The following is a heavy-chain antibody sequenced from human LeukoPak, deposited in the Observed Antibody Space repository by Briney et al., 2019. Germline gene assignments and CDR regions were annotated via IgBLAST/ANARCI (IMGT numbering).Heavy chain of an antibody. Sequence: GRSLRLSCAASGFTFDDYAMHWVRQAPGKGLEWVSGISWNSGSIGYADSVKGRFTISRDNAKNSLYLQMNSLRAEDTALYYCARVRVGATYDAFDIWGQGTMVTVSS. J-gene: IGHJ3*02. CDR2: ISWNSGSI. CDR1: GFTFDDYA. CDR3: ARVRVGATYDAFDI. V-gene: IGHV3-9*01. D-gene: IGHD1-26*01.